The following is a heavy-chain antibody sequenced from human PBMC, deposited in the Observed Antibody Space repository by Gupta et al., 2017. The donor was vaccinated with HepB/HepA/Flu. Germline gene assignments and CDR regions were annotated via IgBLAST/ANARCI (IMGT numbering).Heavy chain of an antibody. CDR3: AGGRNYCGSGNCHDEQDLDY. CDR1: CFSVSAYS. D-gene: IGHD2-15*01. CDR2: IKEKGRKK. Sequence: EGRLVECGGSLVQLGGSWRLPCSASCFSVSAYSWTGVCQAAGTGQVWGAGIKEKGRKKDYEGSMKYGNTIYGENTKNTLYLQMDSLREEEMAVYYCAGGRNYCGSGNCHDEQDLDYWGQGALITVSS. V-gene: IGHV3-7*01. J-gene: IGHJ4*02.